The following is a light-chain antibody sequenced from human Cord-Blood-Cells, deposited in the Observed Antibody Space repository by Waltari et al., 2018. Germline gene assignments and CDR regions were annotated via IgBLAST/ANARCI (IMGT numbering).Light chain of an antibody. CDR3: SSYTSSSTYV. V-gene: IGLV2-14*01. J-gene: IGLJ1*01. CDR2: DVS. CDR1: SSDVGGYNY. Sequence: QSALTQPASVSGSPGQSTTISCTGPSSDVGGYNYVSCYQQHPGKAPKLMIYDVSKRPSGVSNRFSGSKSGNTASLTISGLQAEDEADYYCSSYTSSSTYVFGTGTKVTVL.